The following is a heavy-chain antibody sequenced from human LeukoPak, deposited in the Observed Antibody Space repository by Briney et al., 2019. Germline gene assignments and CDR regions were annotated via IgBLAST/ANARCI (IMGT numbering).Heavy chain of an antibody. D-gene: IGHD3-10*02. J-gene: IGHJ6*04. V-gene: IGHV3-48*03. CDR1: GFTFSSYE. Sequence: GGSLRLSCAASGFTFSSYEMNWVRQAPGKGLEWVSYISSSGSNIYYADSVKGRFTISRDNAKNTLYLQMNSLRAEDTAVYYCAELGITMIGGVWGKGTTVTISS. CDR3: AELGITMIGGV. CDR2: ISSSGSNI.